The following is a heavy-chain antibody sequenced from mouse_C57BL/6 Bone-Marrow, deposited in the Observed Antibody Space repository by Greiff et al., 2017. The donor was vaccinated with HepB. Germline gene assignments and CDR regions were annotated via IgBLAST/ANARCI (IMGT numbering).Heavy chain of an antibody. CDR3: AGEGNTVVVDY. Sequence: VKLMESGAELARPGASVKLSCKASGYTFTSYGISWVKQRTGQGLEWIGEIYPRSGNTYYNEKFKGKATLTADKSSSTAYMRLRSLTSEDSAVYIGAGEGNTVVVDYWGQGTTLTVSS. J-gene: IGHJ2*01. D-gene: IGHD1-1*01. CDR1: GYTFTSYG. CDR2: IYPRSGNT. V-gene: IGHV1-81*01.